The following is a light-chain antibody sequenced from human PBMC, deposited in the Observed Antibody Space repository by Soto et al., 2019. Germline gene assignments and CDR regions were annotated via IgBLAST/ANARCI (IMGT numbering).Light chain of an antibody. CDR1: SSNIGRNT. J-gene: IGLJ3*02. CDR2: SNT. Sequence: QSVLTQPPSASGTPGQRVTISCSGSSSNIGRNTLDWYQQLPGTAPKVLIYSNTQRPSGVPDRFSASKSGTSASLAISGLQSEDEADYYCAAWDDSLNVKVFGGGTKVTVL. CDR3: AAWDDSLNVKV. V-gene: IGLV1-44*01.